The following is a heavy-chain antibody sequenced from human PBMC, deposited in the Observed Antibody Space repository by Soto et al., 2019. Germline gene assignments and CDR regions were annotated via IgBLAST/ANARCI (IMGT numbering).Heavy chain of an antibody. CDR3: THNTGSAADQ. Sequence: QITLKESGPTLVKPTQTLTLTCTFSGFSLTTNGVGVGWIRQPPGKALEWLALIYWDDDKRYNPSLKSRLTITKDTSNHQVVLRMTNMHPEDTATYFCTHNTGSAADQWGQGTLVTVSS. CDR2: IYWDDDK. J-gene: IGHJ4*02. V-gene: IGHV2-5*02. CDR1: GFSLTTNGVG. D-gene: IGHD6-25*01.